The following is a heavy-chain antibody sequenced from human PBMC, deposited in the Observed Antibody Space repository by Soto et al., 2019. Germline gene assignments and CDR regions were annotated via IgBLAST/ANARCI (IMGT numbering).Heavy chain of an antibody. D-gene: IGHD6-6*01. J-gene: IGHJ4*02. V-gene: IGHV1-46*01. CDR2: INPSSGGT. CDR3: AREGYTSSLEY. CDR1: GYTFASYY. Sequence: ASVKVSCKASGYTFASYYRQWVRQAPGQGLEWMGIINPSSGGTRYEQKFQGRVTMTRDTSTSTVYMDLSSLRSEDTAVYYCAREGYTSSLEYWGLGTLVTVSS.